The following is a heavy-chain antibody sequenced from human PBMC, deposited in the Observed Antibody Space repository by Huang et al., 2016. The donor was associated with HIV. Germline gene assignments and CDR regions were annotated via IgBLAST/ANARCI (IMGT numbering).Heavy chain of an antibody. J-gene: IGHJ5*02. CDR2: TGGSGGNP. D-gene: IGHD5-12*01. CDR1: AFTFRSYA. V-gene: IGHV3-23*01. Sequence: EMQLLESGGGLVQPGGSLRLSCAASAFTFRSYAMTWVRRAPGKGWGGVSGTGGSGGNPYSADSVKGRLTISRENSKNTLYLQMNSLRAEDTAVYDGAKVASGYDFSARGSDWFDPWGQGTLVSVSS. CDR3: AKVASGYDFSARGSDWFDP.